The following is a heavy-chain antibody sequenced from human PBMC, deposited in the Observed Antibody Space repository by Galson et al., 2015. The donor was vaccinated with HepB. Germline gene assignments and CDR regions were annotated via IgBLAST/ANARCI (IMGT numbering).Heavy chain of an antibody. CDR1: GYTFTSYG. Sequence: SVKVSCKASGYTFTSYGISWVRQAPGQGLEWMGWISAYNGNTNYAQKLQGRVTMTTDTSTSTAYMELRSLRSDDTAVYYCARSDITMIVVRGGFDYWGQGTLVTVSS. D-gene: IGHD3-22*01. V-gene: IGHV1-18*04. J-gene: IGHJ4*02. CDR2: ISAYNGNT. CDR3: ARSDITMIVVRGGFDY.